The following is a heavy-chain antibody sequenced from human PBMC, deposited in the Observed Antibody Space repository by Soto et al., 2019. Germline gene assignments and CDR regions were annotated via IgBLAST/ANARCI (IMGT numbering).Heavy chain of an antibody. J-gene: IGHJ6*02. CDR1: GGSISSYY. CDR2: IYYSGST. V-gene: IGHV4-59*01. Sequence: SETLSLTCTVSGGSISSYYWSWIRQPPGKGLEWIGYIYYSGSTNYNPSLKSRVTTSVDTSKNQFSLKLSSVTAADTAVYYCARERYYDILTGYYSHGMDVWGQGTTVTVSS. D-gene: IGHD3-9*01. CDR3: ARERYYDILTGYYSHGMDV.